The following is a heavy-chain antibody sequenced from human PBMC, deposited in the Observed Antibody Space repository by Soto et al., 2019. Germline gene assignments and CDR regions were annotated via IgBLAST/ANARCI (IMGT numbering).Heavy chain of an antibody. D-gene: IGHD3-9*01. CDR3: AKDGLRYYDILTGNFDY. V-gene: IGHV3-23*01. J-gene: IGHJ4*02. Sequence: PGVSLRLSCAASGFTFSSYAMSWVRQAPGKGLEWVSAISGSGGSTYYADSVKGRFTISRDNSKNTLYLQMNSLRAEDTAVYYCAKDGLRYYDILTGNFDYWGQGTLVTVSS. CDR1: GFTFSSYA. CDR2: ISGSGGST.